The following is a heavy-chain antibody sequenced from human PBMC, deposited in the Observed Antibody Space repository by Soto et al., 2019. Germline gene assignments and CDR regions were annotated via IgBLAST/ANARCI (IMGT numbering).Heavy chain of an antibody. CDR2: ISSDGTTT. Sequence: ASVKVSCEASGFTLSSYWMQWVRQTPGKGLVWVSFISSDGTTTYYADSVKGRFTVSRDNAKNTLSLQMNSLRAEDTAVYYCVRDGRNYYGMDVWGQGTTVTVSS. CDR1: GFTLSSYW. J-gene: IGHJ6*02. CDR3: VRDGRNYYGMDV. V-gene: IGHV3-74*01.